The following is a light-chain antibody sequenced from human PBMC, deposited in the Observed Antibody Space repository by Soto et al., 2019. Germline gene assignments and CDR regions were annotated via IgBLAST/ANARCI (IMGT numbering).Light chain of an antibody. V-gene: IGKV3-11*01. CDR2: DAS. CDR1: QSVSEH. J-gene: IGKJ4*01. Sequence: EIVLTQSPATLSLSPGDRATLPCRASQSVSEHLAWYQQRPGQAPRLVIYDASKRATGIPARFSGSGSGTDFTLTISSLEPEDFAVYYCHQRSVWPPVTFGGGTKVEIK. CDR3: HQRSVWPPVT.